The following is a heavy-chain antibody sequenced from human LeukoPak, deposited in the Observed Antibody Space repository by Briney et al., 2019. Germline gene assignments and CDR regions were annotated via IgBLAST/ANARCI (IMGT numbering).Heavy chain of an antibody. J-gene: IGHJ6*02. Sequence: SETLSLTCTVSGGSISSYYWSWIRQPPGKGLEWVGYIYYNGITNYNPSLESRVTISVDTSKNQSSLKLSSVTAADTAVYYCTRHDAVPVIGHGMGVWGQGTTVTVSS. V-gene: IGHV4-59*08. D-gene: IGHD3-16*02. CDR2: IYYNGIT. CDR1: GGSISSYY. CDR3: TRHDAVPVIGHGMGV.